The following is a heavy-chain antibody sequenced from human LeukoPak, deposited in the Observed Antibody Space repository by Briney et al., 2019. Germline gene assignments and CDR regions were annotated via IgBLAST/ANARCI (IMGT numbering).Heavy chain of an antibody. Sequence: GGSLRLSCAASGFTFSNYGMSWVRQAPGKGLEWGSAISGSGGSTYYADSGRGRFTISRDNAKNSLYLQMNSLRAEDTAVYYCAREGTGRYYYYYMDVWGKGTTVTISS. V-gene: IGHV3-23*01. D-gene: IGHD1-1*01. CDR2: ISGSGGST. J-gene: IGHJ6*03. CDR1: GFTFSNYG. CDR3: AREGTGRYYYYYMDV.